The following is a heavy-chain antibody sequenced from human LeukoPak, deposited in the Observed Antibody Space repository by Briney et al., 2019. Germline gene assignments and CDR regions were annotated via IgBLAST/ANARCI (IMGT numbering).Heavy chain of an antibody. CDR2: VFDSGCT. D-gene: IGHD6-13*01. CDR3: ARGYSSSWNHFDY. Sequence: AETATLTCTVSGGSISNYWWSWIRQPPGKGLEWIGYVFDSGCTNYNPSLKSRVTISVDTSKKQFSLKLSSVTAADTAVYYCARGYSSSWNHFDYWGQGALVTVSP. J-gene: IGHJ4*02. V-gene: IGHV4-59*01. CDR1: GGSISNYW.